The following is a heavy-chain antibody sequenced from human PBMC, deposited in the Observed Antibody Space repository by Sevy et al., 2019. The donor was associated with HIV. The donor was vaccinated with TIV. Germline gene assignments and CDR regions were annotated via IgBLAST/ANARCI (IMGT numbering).Heavy chain of an antibody. CDR2: ISYDGSNK. CDR1: GFTFSSYA. Sequence: GGSLRLSCAASGFTFSSYAMHWVRQAPGKGLEWVAVISYDGSNKYYADSVKGRFTISRDNSKNTLYLQMNSLRAEDTAVYYCARDVVGATAWGQGTLVTVSS. CDR3: ARDVVGATA. J-gene: IGHJ4*02. V-gene: IGHV3-30*04. D-gene: IGHD1-26*01.